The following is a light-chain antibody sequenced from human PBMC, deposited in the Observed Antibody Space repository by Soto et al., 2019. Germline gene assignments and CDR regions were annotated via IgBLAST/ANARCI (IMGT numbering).Light chain of an antibody. Sequence: QSALTQPASVSGSPGQSITISCTGTSRDFSDHNHVPWYQHHPGKAPKLIIYEVSNRPSGVSNRFSGSKSGNTASLTISGLQAEDEADYYCSSYNNSGVFGTGTKLTVL. CDR1: SRDFSDHNH. J-gene: IGLJ1*01. V-gene: IGLV2-14*01. CDR2: EVS. CDR3: SSYNNSGV.